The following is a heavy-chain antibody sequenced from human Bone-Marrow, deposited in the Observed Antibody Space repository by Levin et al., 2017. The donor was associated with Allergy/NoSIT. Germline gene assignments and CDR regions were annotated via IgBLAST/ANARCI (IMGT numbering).Heavy chain of an antibody. Sequence: PGGSLRLSCAASGFTFSSYSVNWVRQAPGKGLEWVSYISSSSGTIYYADSVKGRFTISRDNAKNSLYLQMNSLRDEDTAVYYCARDGHCSSTSCYFDLDDWCQGTLVTVSS. V-gene: IGHV3-48*02. D-gene: IGHD2-2*01. J-gene: IGHJ4*02. CDR2: ISSSSGTI. CDR1: GFTFSSYS. CDR3: ARDGHCSSTSCYFDLDD.